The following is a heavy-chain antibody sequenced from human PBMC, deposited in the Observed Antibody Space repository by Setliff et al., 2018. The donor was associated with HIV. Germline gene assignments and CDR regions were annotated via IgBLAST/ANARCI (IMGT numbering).Heavy chain of an antibody. J-gene: IGHJ2*01. D-gene: IGHD4-17*01. V-gene: IGHV4-59*08. Sequence: SETLSLTCTVSGDSISNYYWSWIRQPPGKGLEWIGHIYYSRSTNYNPSLKSRVTISVDRPKNQFSLKVSSVTAADTAVYYCARLQLKVTTWYFDLWGRGTLVTVSS. CDR2: IYYSRST. CDR3: ARLQLKVTTWYFDL. CDR1: GDSISNYY.